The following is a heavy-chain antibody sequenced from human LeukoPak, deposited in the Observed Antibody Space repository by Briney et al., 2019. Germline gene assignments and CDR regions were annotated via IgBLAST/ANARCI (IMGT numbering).Heavy chain of an antibody. J-gene: IGHJ5*02. CDR1: GGSISSGGYY. Sequence: SETLSLTCTVSGGSISSGGYYWSWIRQHPGKGLEWIGYIYYSGSTYYNPSLKSRVTISVDTSKNQFSLKLSSVTAADTAVYYCARETLYCSSTSCYGRLDPWGQEPWSPSPQ. D-gene: IGHD2-2*01. V-gene: IGHV4-31*03. CDR3: ARETLYCSSTSCYGRLDP. CDR2: IYYSGST.